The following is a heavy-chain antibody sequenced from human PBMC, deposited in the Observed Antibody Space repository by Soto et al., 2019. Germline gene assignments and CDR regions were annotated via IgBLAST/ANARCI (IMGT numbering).Heavy chain of an antibody. CDR1: GGSISSGDYY. CDR2: INYSGST. D-gene: IGHD6-13*01. V-gene: IGHV4-30-4*01. J-gene: IGHJ5*02. CDR3: ARFLAAWFDP. Sequence: SETLSLTCTVSGGSISSGDYYWSWIRQPPGKGLEWIGYINYSGSTNYNPTLKSRVTISLDTSKNQFSLKLSSVTAADTAVYYCARFLAAWFDPWGQGTLVTVSS.